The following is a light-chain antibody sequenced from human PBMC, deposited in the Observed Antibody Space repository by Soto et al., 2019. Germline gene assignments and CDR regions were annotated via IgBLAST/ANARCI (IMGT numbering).Light chain of an antibody. CDR2: GAS. CDR1: QSVSSR. V-gene: IGKV3-20*01. J-gene: IGKJ5*01. Sequence: EIVMTQSPGTLSLSPGEIATLSFSASQSVSSRLAWYQQKPGQAPRLLTSGASSRATGIPDRFSGSGSGTDFTLTISRLEPEDFALYYCQQYGSSPGITFGQGTRLEIK. CDR3: QQYGSSPGIT.